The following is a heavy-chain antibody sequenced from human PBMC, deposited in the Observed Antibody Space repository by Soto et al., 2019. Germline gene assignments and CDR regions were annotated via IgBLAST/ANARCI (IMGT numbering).Heavy chain of an antibody. CDR2: ISGSGGST. V-gene: IGHV3-23*04. D-gene: IGHD3-10*01. CDR3: VTRGGVGGVRGADD. J-gene: IGHJ4*02. CDR1: GFTFSSYA. Sequence: VQLVESGGGLVQPGGSLRLSCAASGFTFSSYAMSWVRQAPGKGLEWVSAISGSGGSTYYADSVKGRFTISRDNSKNTLYLQMNSLRAEDTAVYYCVTRGGVGGVRGADDWGQGTLVTVSS.